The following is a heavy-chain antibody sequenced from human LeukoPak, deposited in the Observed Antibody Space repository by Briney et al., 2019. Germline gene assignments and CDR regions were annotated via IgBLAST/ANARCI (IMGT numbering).Heavy chain of an antibody. CDR2: IETDGTYT. Sequence: GGSLRLSCAASGFTFSSYGMHWVRQAPGKGLVWVSRIETDGTYTSYADSVKGRFTISRDNAKSTLYLQMNALRGEDTAVYYCASEEGGLDVWGQGTTVTVSS. J-gene: IGHJ6*02. CDR1: GFTFSSYG. V-gene: IGHV3-74*01. CDR3: ASEEGGLDV.